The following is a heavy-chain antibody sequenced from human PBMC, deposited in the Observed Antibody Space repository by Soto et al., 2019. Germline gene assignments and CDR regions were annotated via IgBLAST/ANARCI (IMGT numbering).Heavy chain of an antibody. V-gene: IGHV3-23*01. J-gene: IGHJ5*02. Sequence: EVQLLESGGGLVQPGGSLRLSCVASGFTFDSYAMAWVRQAPGKGLEWVATILRSGATTDYADSVKGRFTVSRDNSKNTMFLQMNSLRADDTAVYFCAKDYYESRGTYYEINWFDPWGQGTLVTVSS. D-gene: IGHD3-22*01. CDR3: AKDYYESRGTYYEINWFDP. CDR2: ILRSGATT. CDR1: GFTFDSYA.